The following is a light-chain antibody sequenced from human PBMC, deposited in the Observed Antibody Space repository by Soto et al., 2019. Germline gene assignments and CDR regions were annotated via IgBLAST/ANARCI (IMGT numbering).Light chain of an antibody. CDR1: QSISSS. CDR3: QQRSEWPRT. V-gene: IGKV3-11*01. J-gene: IGKJ1*01. Sequence: EIVLTQSPATLSLSPGERATLSCRASQSISSSLAWYQQKPGQAPRLLIYDASTRATGFPARFSGSGSGTDFTLTIGRLEPEDFAVYYCQQRSEWPRTFGQGTKVEI. CDR2: DAS.